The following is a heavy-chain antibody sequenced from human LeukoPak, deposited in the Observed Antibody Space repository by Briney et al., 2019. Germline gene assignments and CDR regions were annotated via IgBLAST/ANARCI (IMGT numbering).Heavy chain of an antibody. J-gene: IGHJ4*02. CDR1: GFTFSSYG. Sequence: GGSLRLSCAASGFTFSSYGMHWVRQAPGKGLEWVAVISYDGSNKYYADSVKGRFTTSRDNSKNTLYLQMNSLRAEDTAVYYCAKDGYNYFDYWGQGTLVTVSS. CDR2: ISYDGSNK. D-gene: IGHD5-24*01. CDR3: AKDGYNYFDY. V-gene: IGHV3-30*18.